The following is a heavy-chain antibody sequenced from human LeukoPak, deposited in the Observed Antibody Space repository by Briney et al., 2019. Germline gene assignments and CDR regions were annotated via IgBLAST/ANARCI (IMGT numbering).Heavy chain of an antibody. J-gene: IGHJ4*02. CDR1: GFTFSSYG. CDR3: AKDIRAYCGGDCHFDY. Sequence: GGSLRLSCAASGFTFSSYGMHWVRQAPGKGLEWVAFIRYDGSNKYYADSVKGRFTISRDNSKNTLYLQMNSLRAEDTAVYYCAKDIRAYCGGDCHFDYWGQGTLVTVSS. CDR2: IRYDGSNK. D-gene: IGHD2-21*02. V-gene: IGHV3-30*02.